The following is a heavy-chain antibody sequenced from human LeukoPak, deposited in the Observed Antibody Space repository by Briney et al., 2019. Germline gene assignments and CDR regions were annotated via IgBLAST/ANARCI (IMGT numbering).Heavy chain of an antibody. CDR2: ISGSGGST. CDR1: GFTFSSYG. Sequence: GGSLRLSCAASGFTFSSYGMSWVRQAPGKGLEWVSAISGSGGSTYYADSVKGRFTISRDNAKNSLYLQMNSLRAEDTAVYYCARSGYCSGGSCYYAFDIWGQGTMVTVSS. V-gene: IGHV3-23*01. J-gene: IGHJ3*02. D-gene: IGHD2-15*01. CDR3: ARSGYCSGGSCYYAFDI.